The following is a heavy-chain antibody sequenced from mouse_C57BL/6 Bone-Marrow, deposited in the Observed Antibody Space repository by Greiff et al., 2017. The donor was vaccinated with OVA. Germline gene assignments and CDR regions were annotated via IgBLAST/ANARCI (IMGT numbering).Heavy chain of an antibody. CDR2: IYPGDGDT. J-gene: IGHJ2*01. CDR3: ARRRYYSNHFDY. V-gene: IGHV1-80*01. D-gene: IGHD2-5*01. Sequence: QVQLKQSGAELVKPGASVKISCKASGYAFSSYWMNWVKQRPGKGLEWIGQIYPGDGDTNYNGKFKGKATLTADKSSSTAYMQLSSLTSEDSAVYFCARRRYYSNHFDYWGQGTTLTVSS. CDR1: GYAFSSYW.